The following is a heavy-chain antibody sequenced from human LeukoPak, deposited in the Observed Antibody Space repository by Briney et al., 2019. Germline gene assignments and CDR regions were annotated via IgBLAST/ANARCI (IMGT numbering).Heavy chain of an antibody. V-gene: IGHV3-23*01. CDR1: GFTFSSYA. D-gene: IGHD3-22*01. Sequence: PGGSLRLSCAASGFTFSSYAMSWVRQAPGKGLEWVSAISGSGGSTYYADSVKGRFTISRDNSKNTLYLQMNSLRAEDTAVYYCAKENAGVTMIVVVTSKMGFDLWGRGTLVTVSS. CDR2: ISGSGGST. CDR3: AKENAGVTMIVVVTSKMGFDL. J-gene: IGHJ2*01.